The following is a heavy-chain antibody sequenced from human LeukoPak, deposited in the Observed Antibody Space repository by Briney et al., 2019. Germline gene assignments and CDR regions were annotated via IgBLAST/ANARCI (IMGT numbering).Heavy chain of an antibody. CDR1: GYTFTGYY. Sequence: GASVKVSCKASGYTFTGYYMHWVRQAPGQGLEWMGWINPNSGGTNYAQKFQGRVTMTRDTSISTAYTELSRLRSDDTAVYYCARDRGQKILRYFDWLSGSYYYYGMDVWGQGTTVTVSS. CDR3: ARDRGQKILRYFDWLSGSYYYYGMDV. V-gene: IGHV1-2*02. J-gene: IGHJ6*02. CDR2: INPNSGGT. D-gene: IGHD3-9*01.